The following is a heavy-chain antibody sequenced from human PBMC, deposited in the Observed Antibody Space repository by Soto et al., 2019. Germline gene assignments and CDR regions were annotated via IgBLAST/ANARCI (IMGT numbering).Heavy chain of an antibody. CDR2: ISPYNGDS. CDR3: AIVASTDWFDT. Sequence: QVQLVQSGAEVKEPGASVKVSCKASGYTFTSTTIIWVRQAPGHGLEWVGWISPYNGDSNYAERLQGRVTLTTDTSTSTTYMELRSLRSDDTAVYFCAIVASTDWFDTWGQGTLVTVSS. V-gene: IGHV1-18*04. J-gene: IGHJ5*02. CDR1: GYTFTSTT.